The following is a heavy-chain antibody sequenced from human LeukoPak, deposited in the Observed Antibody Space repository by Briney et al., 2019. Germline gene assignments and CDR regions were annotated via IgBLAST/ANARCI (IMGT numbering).Heavy chain of an antibody. CDR1: GGSFSGYY. Sequence: SETLSLTCAVYGGSFSGYYWSWIRQPPGKGLEWIGEINHSGSTNYNPSLKSRVTISADTSKNQFSLKLSSVTTADTAVYYCARQHGMDVWGQGTTVTVSS. CDR2: INHSGST. CDR3: ARQHGMDV. J-gene: IGHJ6*02. V-gene: IGHV4-34*01.